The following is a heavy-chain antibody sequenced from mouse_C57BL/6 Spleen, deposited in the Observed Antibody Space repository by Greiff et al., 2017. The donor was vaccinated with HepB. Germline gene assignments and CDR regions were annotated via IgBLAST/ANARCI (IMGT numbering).Heavy chain of an antibody. V-gene: IGHV14-1*01. Sequence: EVQLQQSGAELVRPGASVKLSCTASGFNIKDYYLHWVKQRPEQGLEWIGRIDPEDGDTEYAPKFQGKATMTADTSSNTAYLQLSSLTSEDTAVYYCTTWDDGYYNYAMDYWGQGTSVTVSS. CDR1: GFNIKDYY. J-gene: IGHJ4*01. CDR3: TTWDDGYYNYAMDY. CDR2: IDPEDGDT. D-gene: IGHD2-3*01.